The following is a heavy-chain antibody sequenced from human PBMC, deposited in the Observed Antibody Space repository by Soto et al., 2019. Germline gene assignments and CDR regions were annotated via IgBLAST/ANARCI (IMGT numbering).Heavy chain of an antibody. Sequence: QVQLQESGPGLVKPSETLSLTCTVSGGSISSYYWSWIRQPPGKGLEWIGYIYYSGSTNYNPSLKARVTISVDTSKNQFSLKLSSVTAADTAVYYCARGGRGSSWYEYYYYCMDVCGKVTTVTVSS. CDR1: GGSISSYY. D-gene: IGHD6-13*01. V-gene: IGHV4-59*01. CDR2: IYYSGST. CDR3: ARGGRGSSWYEYYYYCMDV. J-gene: IGHJ6*03.